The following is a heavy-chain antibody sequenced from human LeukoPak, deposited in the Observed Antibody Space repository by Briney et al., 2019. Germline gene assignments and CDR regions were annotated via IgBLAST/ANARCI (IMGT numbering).Heavy chain of an antibody. D-gene: IGHD2-15*01. V-gene: IGHV5-51*01. CDR1: GYSFTSYW. J-gene: IGHJ4*02. CDR2: IYPGDSDT. Sequence: GESLKISCKGSGYSFTSYWIGWVRQMPGKGLEWMGIIYPGDSDTRYSPSFQGQVTISADKSISTAYLQWSGLKASDTAMYYCARPGYCSGGSCYYPAPLDYWGQGTLVTVSS. CDR3: ARPGYCSGGSCYYPAPLDY.